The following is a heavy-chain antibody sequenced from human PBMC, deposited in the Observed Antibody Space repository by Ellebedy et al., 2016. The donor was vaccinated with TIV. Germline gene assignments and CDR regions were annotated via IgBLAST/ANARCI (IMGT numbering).Heavy chain of an antibody. J-gene: IGHJ6*02. Sequence: PGGSLRLSCAASGFTYSSYGMHWVRQAPGKGLEWVTVISYDGSNKYYADSVKGRFTISGDNFKNTLYLQMNSLRAEDTGVYYCATERRNYYNGMDVWGQGTTVTVSS. CDR1: GFTYSSYG. V-gene: IGHV3-30*03. D-gene: IGHD2/OR15-2a*01. CDR3: ATERRNYYNGMDV. CDR2: ISYDGSNK.